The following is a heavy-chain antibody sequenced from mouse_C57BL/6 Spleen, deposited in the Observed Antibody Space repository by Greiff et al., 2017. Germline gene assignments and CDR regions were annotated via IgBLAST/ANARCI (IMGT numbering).Heavy chain of an antibody. V-gene: IGHV5-17*01. D-gene: IGHD1-3*01. J-gene: IGHJ1*03. CDR3: ARKVGRGYFDV. CDR2: ISSGSSTI. Sequence: VQLKESGGGLVKPGGSLKLSCAASGFTFSDYGMHWVRQAPEKGLEWVAYISSGSSTIYYADTVKGRFTISRDNAKNTLFLQMTSLRSEDTAMYYCARKVGRGYFDVWGTGTTVTVSS. CDR1: GFTFSDYG.